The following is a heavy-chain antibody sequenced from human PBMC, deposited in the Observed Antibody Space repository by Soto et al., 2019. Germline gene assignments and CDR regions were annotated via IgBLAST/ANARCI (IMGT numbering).Heavy chain of an antibody. J-gene: IGHJ4*02. CDR2: ISSSSSTI. V-gene: IGHV3-48*01. D-gene: IGHD6-6*01. CDR3: ASLKRSSSFPYNY. Sequence: GGSLRLSCAASGFTFSSYSMNWVRQAPGKGLEWVSYISSSSSTIYYADSVKGRFTISRDNAKNSLYLQMNSLRAEDTAVYYCASLKRSSSFPYNYWGQGTLVTVSS. CDR1: GFTFSSYS.